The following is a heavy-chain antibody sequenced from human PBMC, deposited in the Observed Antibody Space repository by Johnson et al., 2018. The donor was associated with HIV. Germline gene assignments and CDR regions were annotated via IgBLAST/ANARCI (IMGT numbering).Heavy chain of an antibody. CDR1: GFTFSSYA. Sequence: EMQLVESGGGLVQSGGSLRLSCAASGFTFSSYAMSWVRQAPGKGLEWVSVIYSGGSTYYADSVKGRFTISRDNAKNSLYLQVHSLRVEDTAVYYCARDVLGDGTYPPDAFDIWGQGTMVTVSS. D-gene: IGHD2-8*02. J-gene: IGHJ3*02. CDR2: IYSGGST. V-gene: IGHV3-23*03. CDR3: ARDVLGDGTYPPDAFDI.